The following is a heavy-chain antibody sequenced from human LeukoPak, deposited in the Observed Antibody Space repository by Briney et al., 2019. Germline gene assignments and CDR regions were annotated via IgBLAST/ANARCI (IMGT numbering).Heavy chain of an antibody. CDR1: GFTFSSYA. CDR2: IKQDGSEK. J-gene: IGHJ6*02. V-gene: IGHV3-7*01. CDR3: ARDVLDV. Sequence: GGSLRLSCAASGFTFSSYAMSWVRQAPGKGLEWVANIKQDGSEKYYVDSVKGRFTISRDNAKNSLYLQMNSLRAEDTAVYYCARDVLDVWGQGTTVTVSS.